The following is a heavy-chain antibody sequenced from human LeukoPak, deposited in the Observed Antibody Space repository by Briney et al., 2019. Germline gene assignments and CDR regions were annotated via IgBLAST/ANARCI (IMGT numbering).Heavy chain of an antibody. Sequence: ASVKVSCKASGYTFTGYYMHWVRQAPGQGLEWMGWINPNSGDTNYAQKFQGRVTMTRDTSISTAYMELSRLGSDDTAVYYCARGTLSPYYYDSSSYYYYMDVWGKGTTVTVSS. V-gene: IGHV1-2*02. CDR1: GYTFTGYY. CDR3: ARGTLSPYYYDSSSYYYYMDV. J-gene: IGHJ6*03. D-gene: IGHD3-22*01. CDR2: INPNSGDT.